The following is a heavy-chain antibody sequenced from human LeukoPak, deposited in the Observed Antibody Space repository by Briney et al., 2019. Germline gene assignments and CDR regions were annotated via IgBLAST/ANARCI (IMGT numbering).Heavy chain of an antibody. V-gene: IGHV3-53*05. CDR2: IYSAGST. D-gene: IGHD4-17*01. J-gene: IGHJ4*02. CDR1: GFTVSSNS. CDR3: AKEIWPTVTTPGWTYFDY. Sequence: GGSLRLSCTVSGFTVSSNSMSWVRQAPGKGLEWVSFIYSAGSTHYSDSVKGRFTISIDNSKNTLYLQMNSLRAEDTAVYYCAKEIWPTVTTPGWTYFDYWGQGALVTVSS.